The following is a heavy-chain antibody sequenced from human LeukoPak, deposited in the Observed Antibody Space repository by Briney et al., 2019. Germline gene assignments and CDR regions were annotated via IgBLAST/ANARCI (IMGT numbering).Heavy chain of an antibody. Sequence: GGSLRLSCAASGFTVSSDYMGSVRQAPEKGLEWVSLISSGGSTYYADSLKGRFTISRDNSKNTLYLQMNSLRAEDTAVYYCGRVGDGYNDNYWGQGTLVTVSS. D-gene: IGHD5-24*01. CDR3: GRVGDGYNDNY. CDR2: ISSGGST. J-gene: IGHJ4*02. CDR1: GFTVSSDY. V-gene: IGHV3-66*01.